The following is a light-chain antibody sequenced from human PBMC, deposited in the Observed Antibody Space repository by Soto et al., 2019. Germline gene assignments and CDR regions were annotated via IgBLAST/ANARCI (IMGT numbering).Light chain of an antibody. CDR3: QPYGSSRT. J-gene: IGKJ1*01. CDR2: GAS. CDR1: QSVNSNY. V-gene: IGKV3-20*01. Sequence: EIVMTQSPATLSVSPGERATLSCRASQSVNSNYLVWYQQNPGQAPRLLIYGASSRATGIPDRFIGSGSGTDFTLTISRLEPEDFAVYYCQPYGSSRTFGQGTKVDIK.